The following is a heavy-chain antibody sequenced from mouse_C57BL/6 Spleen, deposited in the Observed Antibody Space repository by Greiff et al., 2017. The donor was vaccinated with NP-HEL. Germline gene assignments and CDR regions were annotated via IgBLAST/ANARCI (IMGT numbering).Heavy chain of an antibody. CDR2: IDPSDSYT. CDR1: GYTFTSYW. J-gene: IGHJ2*01. D-gene: IGHD1-1*01. Sequence: QVQLQQPGAELVMPGASVKLSCKASGYTFTSYWMHWVKQRPGQGLEWIGEIDPSDSYTNYNQKFKGKFTFTVDKASSTAYMQLSSLTSEDSAIDYCARTRPVYYDSPLDYWGQGTTLTVSS. CDR3: ARTRPVYYDSPLDY. V-gene: IGHV1-69*01.